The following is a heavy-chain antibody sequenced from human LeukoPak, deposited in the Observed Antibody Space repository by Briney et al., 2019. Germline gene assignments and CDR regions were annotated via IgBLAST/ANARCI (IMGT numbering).Heavy chain of an antibody. J-gene: IGHJ4*02. CDR1: GFTFSSYS. CDR3: ATGAPYDSSGYYGWAFDY. V-gene: IGHV3-21*01. D-gene: IGHD3-22*01. CDR2: ISSSSSYI. Sequence: PGGSLRLSCAASGFTFSSYSMNWVRQAPGKGLEWVSSISSSSSYIYYADSVKGRFTISRDNAKNSLYLQMNSLRAEDTAVYYCATGAPYDSSGYYGWAFDYWGQGTLVTVSS.